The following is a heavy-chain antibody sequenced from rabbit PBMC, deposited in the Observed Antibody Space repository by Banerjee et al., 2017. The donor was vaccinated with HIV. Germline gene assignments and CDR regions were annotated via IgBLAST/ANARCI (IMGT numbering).Heavy chain of an antibody. V-gene: IGHV1S45*01. D-gene: IGHD6-1*01. Sequence: QEQLKESGGGLVQPGGSLKLSCKASGFDFSSFGMSWVRQAPGKGLEWIGCIYTGSGSTFYASWAKGRFTISKTSSTTVTLQMTSLTAADTATYFCARAYATYGYADLWGQGTLVTVS. CDR3: ARAYATYGYADL. J-gene: IGHJ3*01. CDR2: IYTGSGST. CDR1: GFDFSSFG.